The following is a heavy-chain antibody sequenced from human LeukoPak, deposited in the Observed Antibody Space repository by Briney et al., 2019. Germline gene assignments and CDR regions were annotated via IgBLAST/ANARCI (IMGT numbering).Heavy chain of an antibody. Sequence: ASVKVSCKASGYTFTIYDINWVRQATGQGLEWMGWMNPNSGNTGYAQKFQGRVTITRNTSISTAYMELSSLRSEDTAVYYCARDNSVEDTAWWFDPWGQGTLVTVSS. CDR2: MNPNSGNT. V-gene: IGHV1-8*03. J-gene: IGHJ5*02. CDR3: ARDNSVEDTAWWFDP. D-gene: IGHD4-23*01. CDR1: GYTFTIYD.